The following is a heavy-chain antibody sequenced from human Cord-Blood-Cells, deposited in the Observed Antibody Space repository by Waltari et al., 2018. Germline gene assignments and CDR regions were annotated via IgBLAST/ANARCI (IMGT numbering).Heavy chain of an antibody. CDR1: GGSISSGSYY. Sequence: QVQLQESGPGLVKPSQTLSLTCTVSGGSISSGSYYWSWTRQPAGKGLEGLGYNSTSGSTDSHPSRKGRFTISVDTSNSQFSLHLSSVTAAYTAVYYCASYSNYFDYWGQGTLVTVSS. CDR3: ASYSNYFDY. D-gene: IGHD4-4*01. V-gene: IGHV4-61*09. J-gene: IGHJ4*02. CDR2: NSTSGST.